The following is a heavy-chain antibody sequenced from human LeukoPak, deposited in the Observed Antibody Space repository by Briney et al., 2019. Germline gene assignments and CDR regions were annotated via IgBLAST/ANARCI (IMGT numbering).Heavy chain of an antibody. Sequence: PGRSLRLSCAASGFTFDDYAMHWVRQAPGKGLEWVSGISWNSGSIGYADSVKGRFTISRDNAKNSLYLQMNSLRAEDMALYYCAKGTHDYGGNSEYYFDYRGQGTLVTVSS. CDR2: ISWNSGSI. J-gene: IGHJ4*02. D-gene: IGHD4-23*01. V-gene: IGHV3-9*03. CDR1: GFTFDDYA. CDR3: AKGTHDYGGNSEYYFDY.